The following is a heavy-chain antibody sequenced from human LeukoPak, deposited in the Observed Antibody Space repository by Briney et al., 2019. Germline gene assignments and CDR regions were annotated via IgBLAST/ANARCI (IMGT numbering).Heavy chain of an antibody. CDR1: GFTFSSYA. V-gene: IGHV3-23*01. CDR2: TSGSGGST. Sequence: GGSLRLSCAASGFTFSSYAMSWVRQAPGKGLEWVSATSGSGGSTYYADSVKGRFTISRDNSKNTLYLQMNSLRAEDTVVYYCAKEYDILTGYHFDYWGQGTLVTVSS. J-gene: IGHJ4*02. D-gene: IGHD3-9*01. CDR3: AKEYDILTGYHFDY.